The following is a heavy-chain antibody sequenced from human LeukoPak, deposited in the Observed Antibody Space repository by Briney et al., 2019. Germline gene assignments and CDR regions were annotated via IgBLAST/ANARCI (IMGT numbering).Heavy chain of an antibody. CDR3: ATQTYSSSWTAWFDP. D-gene: IGHD6-13*01. J-gene: IGHJ5*02. V-gene: IGHV4-39*01. CDR1: GGSISSYY. CDR2: IYYSGST. Sequence: PSETLSLTCTVSGGSISSYYWGWIRQPPGKGLEWIGSIYYSGSTYYNPSLKSRVTISVDTSKNQFSLKLSSVTAADTAVYYCATQTYSSSWTAWFDPWGQGTLVTVSS.